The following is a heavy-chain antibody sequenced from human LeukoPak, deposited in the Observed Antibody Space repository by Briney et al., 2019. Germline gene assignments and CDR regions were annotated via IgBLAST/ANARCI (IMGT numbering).Heavy chain of an antibody. V-gene: IGHV3-21*01. CDR1: GFTFSGYS. CDR3: ARDGEGTSLSFFDY. D-gene: IGHD3-10*01. J-gene: IGHJ4*02. CDR2: ISSGSDYI. Sequence: GRSLRLSCAASGFTFSGYSLNWVRQAPGKGLEWVSSISSGSDYIYYADSVKGRFTISRDNAKTSLYLQMNSLRAEDTAVYYCARDGEGTSLSFFDYWGLGTLVTVSA.